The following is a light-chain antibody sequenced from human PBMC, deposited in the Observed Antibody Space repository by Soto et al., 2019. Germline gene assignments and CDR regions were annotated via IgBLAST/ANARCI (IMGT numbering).Light chain of an antibody. CDR2: EVN. CDR1: SSDDGSYNL. Sequence: QSALTQPASVSGSPGQSITISCTGTSSDDGSYNLVSWYQQLPGKAPKLIIYEVNERPSGISDRFSGSKSGNTASLTISGLQGEDEADYYCCSYVGSSILMFGGGTKLTVL. CDR3: CSYVGSSILM. J-gene: IGLJ3*02. V-gene: IGLV2-23*02.